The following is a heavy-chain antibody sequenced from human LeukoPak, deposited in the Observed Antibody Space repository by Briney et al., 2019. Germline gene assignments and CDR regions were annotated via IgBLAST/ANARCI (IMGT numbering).Heavy chain of an antibody. CDR2: ISGSGGST. CDR3: AKSLLGAVAGFDY. D-gene: IGHD6-19*01. V-gene: IGHV3-23*01. Sequence: GGSLRLSCAASGFTFSSYAMSWVRQAPGRGLEWVSAISGSGGSTYYADSVRGRFTISRDNSKNTLYLQMNSLRAEDTAVYYCAKSLLGAVAGFDYWGQGTLVTVSS. CDR1: GFTFSSYA. J-gene: IGHJ4*02.